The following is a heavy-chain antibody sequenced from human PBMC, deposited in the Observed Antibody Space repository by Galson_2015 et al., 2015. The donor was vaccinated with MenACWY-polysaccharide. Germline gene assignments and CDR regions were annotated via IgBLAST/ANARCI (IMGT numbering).Heavy chain of an antibody. CDR3: AEDSTDFWSVARRFDH. CDR2: IRSSGANT. V-gene: IGHV3-23*01. D-gene: IGHD3-3*01. Sequence: SLRLSCAASGFTFTSYAMSWVRQAPGKGLEWVSAIRSSGANTYYADYVRGRFTISRDNSKTTLYLQMNSLRAEDTAVYYCAEDSTDFWSVARRFDHWGRASLVTASS. J-gene: IGHJ5*02. CDR1: GFTFTSYA.